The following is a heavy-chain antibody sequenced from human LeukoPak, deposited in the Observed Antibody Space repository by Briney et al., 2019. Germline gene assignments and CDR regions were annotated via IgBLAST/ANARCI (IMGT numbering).Heavy chain of an antibody. CDR3: ARLARGYPDY. D-gene: IGHD5-12*01. J-gene: IGHJ4*02. Sequence: GGSLRLSCAASGFTFSSYWINWVRQAPGKGLEWVANIKHDGSETYYVDSVKGRFTISGDNAKNSLYLQMNSLRAEDTAVYYCARLARGYPDYWGQGTLVTVSS. V-gene: IGHV3-7*05. CDR1: GFTFSSYW. CDR2: IKHDGSET.